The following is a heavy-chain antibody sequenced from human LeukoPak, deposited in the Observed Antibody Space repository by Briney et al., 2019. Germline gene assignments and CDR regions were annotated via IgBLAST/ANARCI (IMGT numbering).Heavy chain of an antibody. J-gene: IGHJ4*02. CDR3: VRDGDDYNFDY. V-gene: IGHV3-74*01. D-gene: IGHD5-24*01. Sequence: GGSLRVSCAASGFTFSNYWMHWVRQAQGKGLVWVSRVKGDGTFTNYADSVKGRFTISRDNAKYTLYLQMHSLRAEDTAIYYCVRDGDDYNFDYWGQGSLVTVSS. CDR2: VKGDGTFT. CDR1: GFTFSNYW.